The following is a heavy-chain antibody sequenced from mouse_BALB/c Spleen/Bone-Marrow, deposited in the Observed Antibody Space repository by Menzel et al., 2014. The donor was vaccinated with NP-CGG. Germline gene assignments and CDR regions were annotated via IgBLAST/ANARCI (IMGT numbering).Heavy chain of an antibody. CDR1: GFTFSSYG. V-gene: IGHV5-6*01. CDR3: ARPTTVVATGGSFDY. Sequence: EVQLVESGGDLVKPGGSLKLSCAASGFTFSSYGMSWVRQTPDKRLEWVATISSGGSYTYYPDSVKGRFTISRDNAKNTLYPQMSSLKSEDTAMYYCARPTTVVATGGSFDYWDQGTTLTVSS. J-gene: IGHJ2*01. CDR2: ISSGGSYT. D-gene: IGHD1-1*01.